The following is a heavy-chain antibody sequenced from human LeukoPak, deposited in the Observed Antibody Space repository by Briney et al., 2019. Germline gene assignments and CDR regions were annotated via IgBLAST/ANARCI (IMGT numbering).Heavy chain of an antibody. CDR1: GFTFSSYE. Sequence: GGSLRLSCAASGFTFSSYEMNWVRQAPGKGLGWVSYISSSGSTIYYADSVKGRFTISRDNAKNSLYLQMNSLRAEDTAVYYCASIWFGELARDYWGQGTLATVSS. V-gene: IGHV3-48*03. D-gene: IGHD3-10*01. CDR2: ISSSGSTI. J-gene: IGHJ4*02. CDR3: ASIWFGELARDY.